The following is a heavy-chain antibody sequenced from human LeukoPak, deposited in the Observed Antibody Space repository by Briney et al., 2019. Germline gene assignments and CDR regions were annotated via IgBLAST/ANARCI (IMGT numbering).Heavy chain of an antibody. CDR3: AKDGSGSYYTFDY. V-gene: IGHV4-61*02. CDR2: IYTSGST. Sequence: KPSETLSLTCTVSSGSISSGSYYWSWIRQPAGKGLEWIGRIYTSGSTNYNPSLKSRVTISVDTSKNQFSLKLSSVTAEDTAVYYCAKDGSGSYYTFDYWGQGTLVTVSS. J-gene: IGHJ4*02. D-gene: IGHD1-26*01. CDR1: SGSISSGSYY.